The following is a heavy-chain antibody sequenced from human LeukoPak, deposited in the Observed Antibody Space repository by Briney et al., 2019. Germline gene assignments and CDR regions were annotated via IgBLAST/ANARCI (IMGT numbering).Heavy chain of an antibody. V-gene: IGHV4-39*07. Sequence: PSETLSLTCTVSGGSISSGSYYWSWIRQPPGKGLEWIGSIYYSGSTYYNPSLKSRVTISVDTSKNQFSLKLSSVTAADTAVYYCARERAAKDFDYWGQGTLVTVSS. D-gene: IGHD2-15*01. CDR2: IYYSGST. CDR1: GGSISSGSYY. CDR3: ARERAAKDFDY. J-gene: IGHJ4*02.